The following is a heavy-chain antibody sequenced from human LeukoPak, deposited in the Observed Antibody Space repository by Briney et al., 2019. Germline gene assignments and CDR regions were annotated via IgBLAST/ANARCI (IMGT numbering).Heavy chain of an antibody. Sequence: SGGSLRLSCAASGFTFSSYSMNWVRQAPGKGLEWVSSVSGTSTHIYYTDSVKGRFTVSRDNAQNSLYLQMNSLRAEDTAVYYCTRGSEWTSGVSDYWGQGTLVTVSS. CDR1: GFTFSSYS. D-gene: IGHD3-3*01. CDR2: VSGTSTHI. V-gene: IGHV3-21*01. CDR3: TRGSEWTSGVSDY. J-gene: IGHJ4*02.